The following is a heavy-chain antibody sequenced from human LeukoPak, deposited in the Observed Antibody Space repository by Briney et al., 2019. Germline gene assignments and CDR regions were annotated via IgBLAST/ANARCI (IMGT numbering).Heavy chain of an antibody. D-gene: IGHD4-23*01. V-gene: IGHV3-53*01. CDR3: ATFSYAGNAGGSAGS. Sequence: GGSLRLSCAASGFTVSSKYMTWVRQAPGKGLEWVSVIYRGGHTYYADSVKGRFSISRDISKNTVYLQMNSLRAEDTAVYYCATFSYAGNAGGSAGSWGQGTLVTVSS. CDR2: IYRGGHT. CDR1: GFTVSSKY. J-gene: IGHJ5*02.